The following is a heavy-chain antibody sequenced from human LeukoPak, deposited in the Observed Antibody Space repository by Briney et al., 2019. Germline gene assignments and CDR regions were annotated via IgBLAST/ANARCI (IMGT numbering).Heavy chain of an antibody. D-gene: IGHD2-15*01. V-gene: IGHV5-51*01. J-gene: IGHJ3*02. CDR2: FYPSDSDT. CDR3: ARGIVVVAAHDAFDI. CDR1: GYSFTNYW. Sequence: TGESLKISCKASGYSFTNYWIAWVRQMPGKGLEWMGIFYPSDSDTIYSPSIQGQVTISADKSISTAYLQWSSLKASDTAIYYCARGIVVVAAHDAFDIWGQGTMVTVSS.